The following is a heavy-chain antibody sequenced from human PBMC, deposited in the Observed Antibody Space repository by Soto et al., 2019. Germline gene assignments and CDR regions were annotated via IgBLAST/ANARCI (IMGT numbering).Heavy chain of an antibody. CDR1: GFTFSSYS. J-gene: IGHJ4*02. CDR2: ISSSSSYI. CDR3: ARDPGEVPGPSWDFDY. Sequence: GGSLRLSCAASGFTFSSYSMNWVRQAPGKGLEWVSSISSSSSYIYYADSVKGRFTISRDNAKNSLYLQMNSLRAEDTAVYYCARDPGEVPGPSWDFDYWGQGTLVTVSS. D-gene: IGHD3-16*01. V-gene: IGHV3-21*01.